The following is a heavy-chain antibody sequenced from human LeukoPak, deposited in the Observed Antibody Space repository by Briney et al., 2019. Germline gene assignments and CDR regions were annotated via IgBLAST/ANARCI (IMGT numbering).Heavy chain of an antibody. CDR1: GFTISSYG. V-gene: IGHV3-30*02. CDR3: ASLDIVVVPAANGTAWFDP. Sequence: GGSLRLSCAASGFTISSYGMHWVRQAPGKGLEWVAFIRYDGSNKYYADSVKGRFTISRDNSKNTLYLQMNTMRAEDTAVYYCASLDIVVVPAANGTAWFDPWGQGTLVTVSS. D-gene: IGHD2-2*01. J-gene: IGHJ5*02. CDR2: IRYDGSNK.